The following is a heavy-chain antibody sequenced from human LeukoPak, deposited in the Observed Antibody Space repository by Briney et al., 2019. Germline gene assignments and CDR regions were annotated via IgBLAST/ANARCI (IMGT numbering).Heavy chain of an antibody. D-gene: IGHD5-18*01. J-gene: IGHJ4*02. Sequence: GGSLRLSCAASGFTFSSYWMHWVRQVPGKGLVWVSRINSDGSSTSYTDSVKGRFTISRDNAKNTLYLQMNSLRADDAAVYYCARGPTSMGSDYWGQGTLVTVSS. CDR3: ARGPTSMGSDY. V-gene: IGHV3-74*01. CDR2: INSDGSST. CDR1: GFTFSSYW.